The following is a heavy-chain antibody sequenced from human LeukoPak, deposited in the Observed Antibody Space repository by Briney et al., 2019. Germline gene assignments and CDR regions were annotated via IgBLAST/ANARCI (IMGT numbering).Heavy chain of an antibody. CDR3: AKDLEMAGDWFDP. V-gene: IGHV3-23*01. D-gene: IGHD5-24*01. J-gene: IGHJ5*02. CDR1: GFTFDDYG. CDR2: ISGSGGST. Sequence: PGGSLRLSCAASGFTFDDYGMSWVRQAPGKGLEWVSAISGSGGSTYYADSVKGRFTISRDNSKNTLYLQMNSLRAEDTAVYYCAKDLEMAGDWFDPWGQGTLVTVSS.